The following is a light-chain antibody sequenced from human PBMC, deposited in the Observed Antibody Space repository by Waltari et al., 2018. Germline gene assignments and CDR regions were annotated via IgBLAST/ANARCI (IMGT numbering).Light chain of an antibody. Sequence: QSALTQPASVSGSPGQSITISCTGTSSDVGRYNLVSWYQQHPGKAPKLIIYEVTTRPSGVSNRFSGSKSGDTASLTISGLQADDEADYYCCSYAVTATLLFGGGTTLTVL. J-gene: IGLJ2*01. CDR1: SSDVGRYNL. CDR2: EVT. CDR3: CSYAVTATLL. V-gene: IGLV2-23*02.